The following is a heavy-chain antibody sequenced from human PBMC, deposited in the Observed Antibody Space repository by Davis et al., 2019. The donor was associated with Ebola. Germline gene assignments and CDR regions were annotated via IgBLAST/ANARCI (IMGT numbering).Heavy chain of an antibody. J-gene: IGHJ6*02. D-gene: IGHD3-22*01. CDR3: ARDRNEVVRSYGMDV. Sequence: GESLKISCAASGFTFSSYAMSWVRQAPGKGLEWVSYISSSGSTIYYADSVKGRFTISRDNAKNSLYLQMNSLRAEDTAVYYCARDRNEVVRSYGMDVWGQETTVTVSS. V-gene: IGHV3-48*04. CDR1: GFTFSSYA. CDR2: ISSSGSTI.